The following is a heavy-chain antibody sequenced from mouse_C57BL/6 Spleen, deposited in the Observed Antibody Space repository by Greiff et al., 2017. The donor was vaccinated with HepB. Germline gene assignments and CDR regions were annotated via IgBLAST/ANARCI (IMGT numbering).Heavy chain of an antibody. CDR2: IDPSDSYT. V-gene: IGHV1-50*01. CDR3: ARVIYYYGSSPYWYFDV. CDR1: GYTFTSYW. Sequence: QVHLKQPGAELVKPGASVKLSCKASGYTFTSYWMQWVKQRPGQGLEWIGEIDPSDSYTNYNQKFKGKATLTVDTSSSTAYMQLSSLTSEDSAVYYCARVIYYYGSSPYWYFDVWGTGTTVTVSS. D-gene: IGHD1-1*01. J-gene: IGHJ1*03.